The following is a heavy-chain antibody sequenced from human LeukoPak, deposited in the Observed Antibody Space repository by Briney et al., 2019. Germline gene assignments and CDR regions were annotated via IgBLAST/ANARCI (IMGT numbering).Heavy chain of an antibody. J-gene: IGHJ4*02. V-gene: IGHV3-23*01. CDR3: TTFDY. CDR2: ISGSGGST. Sequence: GGSLRLSCAASGFTFSSYAMSWVRQAPGKGLEWVSAISGSGGSTNYAQKFQGRVTMTRDMSMSTVYMELSSLRSEDTAVFYCTTFDYWGQGTLVTVSS. CDR1: GFTFSSYA. D-gene: IGHD1-1*01.